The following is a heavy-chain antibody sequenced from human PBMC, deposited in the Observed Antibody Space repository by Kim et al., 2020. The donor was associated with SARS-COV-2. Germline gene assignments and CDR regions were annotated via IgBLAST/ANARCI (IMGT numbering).Heavy chain of an antibody. V-gene: IGHV3-30*18. CDR2: ISYYLINK. CDR3: AKESTFDY. CDR1: LFTFIIYG. Sequence: SLRLSFSSSLFTFIIYGMHCFLHSPFKFLYFFSFISYYLINKYYAYSLKFRFTISIDNSKNTLYLQMNSLRAEDTAVYYCAKESTFDYWGQGTLVTVSS. J-gene: IGHJ4*02.